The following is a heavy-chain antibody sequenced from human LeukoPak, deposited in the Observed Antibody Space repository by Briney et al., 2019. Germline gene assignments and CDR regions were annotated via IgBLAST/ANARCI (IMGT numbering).Heavy chain of an antibody. D-gene: IGHD6-19*01. CDR3: AKDIHIGHGSGWPES. V-gene: IGHV3-43D*03. J-gene: IGHJ5*02. CDR1: GFTFDDYA. CDR2: ITWDGGST. Sequence: GGSLRLSCAASGFTFDDYATHWVRQAPGKGLEWVSHITWDGGSTYYAGSVKGRFTISRDNSKNSLYLQMNSLGAEDTALYYCAKDIHIGHGSGWPESWGQGTLVTVSS.